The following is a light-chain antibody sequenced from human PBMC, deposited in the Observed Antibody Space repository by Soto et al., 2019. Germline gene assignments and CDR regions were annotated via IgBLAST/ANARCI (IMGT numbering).Light chain of an antibody. CDR1: ETVNNNF. CDR2: AAS. Sequence: DIVLTQSPGTLSLSPGERATLSCRASETVNNNFLGWYQQKPGQAPRLLIFAASRTATGIPDRFSGSGSGTDFTLTISRLEPEDFGVYYCQQYGSSPPYTFGQGTKLEIK. V-gene: IGKV3-20*01. J-gene: IGKJ2*01. CDR3: QQYGSSPPYT.